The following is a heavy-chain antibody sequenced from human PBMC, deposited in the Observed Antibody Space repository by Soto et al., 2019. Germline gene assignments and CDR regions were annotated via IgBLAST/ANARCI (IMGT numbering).Heavy chain of an antibody. J-gene: IGHJ4*02. CDR2: ISAYNGNT. V-gene: IGHV1-18*04. Sequence: QVQLVQSGAEVKKPGASVKVSCKASGYTFTSYGISWVRQAPGQGLEWMGWISAYNGNTNYAQKLQGRGTMTTDTSTSTAYMELRSLRSDDTAVYYCARVRVTIFGVVIINIFDYWGQGPLVTVSS. CDR1: GYTFTSYG. CDR3: ARVRVTIFGVVIINIFDY. D-gene: IGHD3-3*01.